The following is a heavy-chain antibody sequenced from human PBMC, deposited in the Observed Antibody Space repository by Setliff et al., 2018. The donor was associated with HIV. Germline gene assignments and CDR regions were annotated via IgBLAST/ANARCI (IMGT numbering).Heavy chain of an antibody. D-gene: IGHD6-13*01. CDR2: ISAAGTI. CDR3: ARDEGRATGSWWDQSASWYLDY. Sequence: PSETLSLTCTVSGGSFSSGSYYWSWIRQPAGKRLEFIGRISAAGTINYNPSLRSRVTLSVDTSENQFSLTVNSVTAADTAMYFCARDEGRATGSWWDQSASWYLDYWGHGILVT. CDR1: GGSFSSGSYY. V-gene: IGHV4-61*02. J-gene: IGHJ4*01.